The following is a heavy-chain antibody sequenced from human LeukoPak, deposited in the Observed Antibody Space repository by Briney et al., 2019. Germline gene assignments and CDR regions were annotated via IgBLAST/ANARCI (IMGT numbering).Heavy chain of an antibody. CDR2: ISGSGGST. CDR3: AKGGPQFFDY. Sequence: GGSLRLSCAASGFTFSSSAMSWVRQAPGKGLEWVSTISGSGGSTYSTDSVKGRFTISRDNSKSTLYLQMNSLRVEDTAIYYCAKGGPQFFDYWGQGTLVTVSS. V-gene: IGHV3-23*01. D-gene: IGHD5-24*01. CDR1: GFTFSSSA. J-gene: IGHJ4*02.